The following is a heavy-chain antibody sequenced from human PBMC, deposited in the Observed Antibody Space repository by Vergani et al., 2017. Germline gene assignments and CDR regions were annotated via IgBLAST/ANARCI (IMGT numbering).Heavy chain of an antibody. D-gene: IGHD2-21*02. V-gene: IGHV3-23*01. CDR1: GFTFSSYA. Sequence: EVQLLESGGGLVQPGGSLRLSCAASGFTFSSYAMSWVRQAPGKGLEWVSAISGSGGRKYYADSVKGRFTISRDNSKNTPYLQMNSLRAEDTAVDYCAKDLREDIVVVTAGGEYYWGQGTLVTVSS. CDR3: AKDLREDIVVVTAGGEYY. CDR2: ISGSGGRK. J-gene: IGHJ4*02.